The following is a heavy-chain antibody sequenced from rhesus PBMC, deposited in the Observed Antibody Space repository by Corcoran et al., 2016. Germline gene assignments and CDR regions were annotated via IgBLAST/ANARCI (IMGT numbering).Heavy chain of an antibody. CDR3: ARSTGYVRFGY. J-gene: IGHJ4*01. V-gene: IGHV4S17*01. Sequence: QVQLQESGPGLVKPSETLSLTCAVSGGSISGGYYWGWIRQYPGKGLGWIVNIKGNRATTSNIPPLDDRGTISKDRSKNQCSLKLRSVTAADTAVYYGARSTGYVRFGYWGQGVLVTVSS. CDR2: IKGNRATT. D-gene: IGHD3-22*01. CDR1: GGSISGGYY.